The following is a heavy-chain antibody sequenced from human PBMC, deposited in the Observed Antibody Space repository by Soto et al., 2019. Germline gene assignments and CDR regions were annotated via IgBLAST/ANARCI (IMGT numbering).Heavy chain of an antibody. J-gene: IGHJ4*02. CDR2: ITHRGST. CDR3: ARGRTPSGLHYDFWSGYSLYYFDY. V-gene: IGHV4-34*01. D-gene: IGHD3-3*01. Sequence: SETLSLTCAVSGGSFSGHHWTWIRQSPGKGLEWIGEITHRGSTTYNPSLKSRVTISVDTSKNQFSLKLSSVTAADTAVYYCARGRTPSGLHYDFWSGYSLYYFDYWGQGTLVTVSS. CDR1: GGSFSGHH.